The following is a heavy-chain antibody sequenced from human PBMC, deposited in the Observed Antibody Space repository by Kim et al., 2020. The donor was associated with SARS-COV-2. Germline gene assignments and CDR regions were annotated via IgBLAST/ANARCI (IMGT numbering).Heavy chain of an antibody. D-gene: IGHD3-16*01. J-gene: IGHJ4*02. CDR1: EFTFSDHY. V-gene: IGHV3-72*01. CDR3: ARVSLGGHYPGRRTTHDY. CDR2: IRNKANSYST. Sequence: GGSLRLSCAASEFTFSDHYMDWVRQAPEKGLEWVGRIRNKANSYSTNYAASVKGRFSVSSDDSKNSLYLQMNSLKTEDTAVNYCARVSLGGHYPGRRTTHDYWGQGTLVTVSS.